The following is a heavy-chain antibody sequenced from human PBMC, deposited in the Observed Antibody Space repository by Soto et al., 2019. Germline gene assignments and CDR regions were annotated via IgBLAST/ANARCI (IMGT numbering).Heavy chain of an antibody. D-gene: IGHD6-19*01. CDR3: ARDREQWLVGYYFDY. CDR2: IWYDGSNI. J-gene: IGHJ4*02. V-gene: IGHV3-33*01. CDR1: GFTFSRYG. Sequence: QVQLVESGGGVVQPGRSLRLSCAASGFTFSRYGMHWVRQAPGRGLEWVAVIWYDGSNIYYADSVKGRFTISRDNSKDTLDLKMTSLRAEDTAVYYCARDREQWLVGYYFDYWGQGTLVTVSS.